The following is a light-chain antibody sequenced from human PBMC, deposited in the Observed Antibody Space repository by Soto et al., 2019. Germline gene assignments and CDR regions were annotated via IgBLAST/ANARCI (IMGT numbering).Light chain of an antibody. J-gene: IGLJ3*02. V-gene: IGLV2-14*03. CDR2: QVT. CDR3: ASYTSSGTAV. CDR1: ISDVGGHDY. Sequence: QSVLTQPASVSGSPGQSVTISCTGTISDVGGHDYVSWYQQLPGDAPKLLIYQVTKWPSGVSHRFSGSKSGNTASLTISGLQPDHEAEYYCASYTSSGTAVFGGGTKLTVL.